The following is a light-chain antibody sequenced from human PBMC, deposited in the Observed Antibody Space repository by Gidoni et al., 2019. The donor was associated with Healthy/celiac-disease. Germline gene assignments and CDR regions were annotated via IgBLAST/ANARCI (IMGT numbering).Light chain of an antibody. CDR3: AAWDDSLNGHVV. Sequence: QSVLTQPPSASGTPGKRVTISCSGSSSNIGRNTVNWYQQLPGTAPKLLIYSNNQRPSGVPDRFSGSKSGTSASLAISGLQSEDEADYYCAAWDDSLNGHVVFGGWTKLTVL. J-gene: IGLJ2*01. CDR1: SSNIGRNT. CDR2: SNN. V-gene: IGLV1-44*01.